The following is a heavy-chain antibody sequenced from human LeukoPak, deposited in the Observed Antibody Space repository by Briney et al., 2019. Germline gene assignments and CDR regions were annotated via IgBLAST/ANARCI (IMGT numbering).Heavy chain of an antibody. J-gene: IGHJ4*02. Sequence: APVKVSCKASGYTFTSYGISWVRQAPGQGLEWMGWISAYNGNTNYAQKLQGRVTMTTGTSTSTAYKELRSLRSDDTAVYYCARGGYYYDSSGYSTFDYWGQGTLVTVSS. D-gene: IGHD3-22*01. CDR1: GYTFTSYG. CDR2: ISAYNGNT. V-gene: IGHV1-18*01. CDR3: ARGGYYYDSSGYSTFDY.